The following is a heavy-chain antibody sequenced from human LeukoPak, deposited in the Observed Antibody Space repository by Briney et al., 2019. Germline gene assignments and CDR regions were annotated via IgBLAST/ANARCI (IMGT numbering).Heavy chain of an antibody. CDR3: ARRVPYDSWSGPHYSDY. D-gene: IGHD3-3*01. Sequence: GTSLRLSCAASGFTFTSYGLHWVRQAPGKGLEWVAVIWYDGSKKYYADFVKGRFTISRDSAKNSLYLQMNSLRAEDTAVYYCARRVPYDSWSGPHYSDYWGQGTLVTVSS. CDR1: GFTFTSYG. J-gene: IGHJ4*02. V-gene: IGHV3-33*01. CDR2: IWYDGSKK.